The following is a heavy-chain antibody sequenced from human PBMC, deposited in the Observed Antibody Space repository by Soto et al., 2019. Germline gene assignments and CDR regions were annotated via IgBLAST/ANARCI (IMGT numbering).Heavy chain of an antibody. CDR2: IIPIFGTA. V-gene: IGHV1-69*13. CDR3: ARGRGGYYYDSSGYPRGWFDP. Sequence: ASVKVSCKASGGTFSSYAISWVRQAPGQGLEWMGGIIPIFGTANYAQKFQGRVTITADESTSTAYMELSSLRSEDTAVYYCARGRGGYYYDSSGYPRGWFDPWG. CDR1: GGTFSSYA. D-gene: IGHD3-22*01. J-gene: IGHJ5*02.